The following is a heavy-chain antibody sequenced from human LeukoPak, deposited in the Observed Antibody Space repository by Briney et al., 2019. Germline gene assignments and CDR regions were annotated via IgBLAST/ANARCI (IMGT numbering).Heavy chain of an antibody. CDR3: ARGAQYYDFWSGYFVNWFDP. D-gene: IGHD3-3*01. Sequence: SETLSLTCAVYGGSFSGYYWSWIRQPPGKGLEWIGEINHSGSTNYNPSLKSRVTISVDTSKNQFSLKLSSVTAADTAVYYCARGAQYYDFWSGYFVNWFDPWGQGTLVTVSS. CDR2: INHSGST. CDR1: GGSFSGYY. V-gene: IGHV4-34*01. J-gene: IGHJ5*02.